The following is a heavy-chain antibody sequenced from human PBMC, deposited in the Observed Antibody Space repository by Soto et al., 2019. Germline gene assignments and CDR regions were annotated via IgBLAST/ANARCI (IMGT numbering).Heavy chain of an antibody. Sequence: GASVKVSCKASGYTFTSYGISWVRQAPGQGLEWMGWISAYNGNTNYAQKLQGRVTMTTDTSTSTAYMELRSLRSDDTAVYYCARRIRGSGSSHLSYWGQGTLVTVSS. CDR3: ARRIRGSGSSHLSY. CDR2: ISAYNGNT. CDR1: GYTFTSYG. V-gene: IGHV1-18*01. J-gene: IGHJ4*02. D-gene: IGHD3-10*01.